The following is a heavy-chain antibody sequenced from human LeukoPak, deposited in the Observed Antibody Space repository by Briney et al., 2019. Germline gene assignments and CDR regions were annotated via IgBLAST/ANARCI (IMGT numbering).Heavy chain of an antibody. J-gene: IGHJ4*02. CDR1: GFTFSSYS. D-gene: IGHD4-11*01. CDR3: AVSLMDYSNYYFDY. V-gene: IGHV3-48*01. CDR2: ISSSSSTI. Sequence: GGSLRLSCAASGFTFSSYSMNWVRQAPGKGLEWVSYISSSSSTIYYADSVKGRFTISRDNAKNSLYLQMNSLRAEDTAVYYCAVSLMDYSNYYFDYWGQGALVTVSS.